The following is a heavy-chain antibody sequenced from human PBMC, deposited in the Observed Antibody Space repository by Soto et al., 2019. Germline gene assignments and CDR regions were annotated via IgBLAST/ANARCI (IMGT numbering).Heavy chain of an antibody. D-gene: IGHD3-16*01. CDR2: IRNDGSEK. Sequence: EVQLVESGGGLVQPGGSLRLSCTASRFTFSVYWMSWVRQAPGKGLEWVANIRNDGSEKFYVDSVKGRFTVSRDNAKNSLYLQMNSLRAEDTAVYYCARDTLSAFDVWGQGTMVTVSS. CDR3: ARDTLSAFDV. V-gene: IGHV3-7*01. CDR1: RFTFSVYW. J-gene: IGHJ3*01.